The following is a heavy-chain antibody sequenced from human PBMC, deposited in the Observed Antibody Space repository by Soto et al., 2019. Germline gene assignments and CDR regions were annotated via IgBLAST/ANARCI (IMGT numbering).Heavy chain of an antibody. J-gene: IGHJ6*02. CDR2: IRQDGSEK. D-gene: IGHD3-22*01. Sequence: GGPLRLSCAASGFTISNYWMTWVRQGPGKGLEWVANIRQDGSEKYYVDSVKGRFTISRDNAKNSLYLQMNSLRAEDTAVYYCARDSDYFDRYYYSAMDVWGQGTTVTVSS. CDR1: GFTISNYW. CDR3: ARDSDYFDRYYYSAMDV. V-gene: IGHV3-7*01.